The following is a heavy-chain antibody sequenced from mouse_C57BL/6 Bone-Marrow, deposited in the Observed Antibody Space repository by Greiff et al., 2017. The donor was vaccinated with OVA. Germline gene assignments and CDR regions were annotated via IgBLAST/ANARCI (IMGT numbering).Heavy chain of an antibody. Sequence: DVQLVESGGGLVKPGGSLKLSCAASGFTFSSYSMSWVRQTPEKRLEWVATISGGGGNTYYPASVKGRFPISRDTAKNTLYLQMSRLRSEDTALYYCARQDDYEFAYWGQGTLVTVSA. CDR3: ARQDDYEFAY. CDR1: GFTFSSYS. CDR2: ISGGGGNT. D-gene: IGHD2-4*01. J-gene: IGHJ3*01. V-gene: IGHV5-9*01.